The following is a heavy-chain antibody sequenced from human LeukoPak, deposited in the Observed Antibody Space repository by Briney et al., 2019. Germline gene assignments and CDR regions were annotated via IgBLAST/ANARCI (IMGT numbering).Heavy chain of an antibody. Sequence: PSETLFPTCAVYGGSFSGYYWSWIRQPPGKGLEWIGEINHSGSTNYNPSLKSRVTISVDTSKNQFSLKLSSVTAADTALYYCASGNDYPYYYYYMDVWGKGTTVTVSS. CDR2: INHSGST. CDR1: GGSFSGYY. J-gene: IGHJ6*03. D-gene: IGHD4-11*01. CDR3: ASGNDYPYYYYYMDV. V-gene: IGHV4-34*01.